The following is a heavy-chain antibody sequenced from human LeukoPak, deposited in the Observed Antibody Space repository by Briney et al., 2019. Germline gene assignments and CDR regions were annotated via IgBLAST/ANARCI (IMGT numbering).Heavy chain of an antibody. Sequence: SETLSLTRTVSGGSISSSSYYWGWIRQPPGKGLEWIGSIYYSGSTYYNPSLKSRVTISVDTSKNQFSLKLSSVTAADTAVYYCQLYCSSTSCYLAGDYWGQGTLVTVSS. J-gene: IGHJ4*02. V-gene: IGHV4-39*07. CDR3: QLYCSSTSCYLAGDY. CDR1: GGSISSSSYY. CDR2: IYYSGST. D-gene: IGHD2-2*01.